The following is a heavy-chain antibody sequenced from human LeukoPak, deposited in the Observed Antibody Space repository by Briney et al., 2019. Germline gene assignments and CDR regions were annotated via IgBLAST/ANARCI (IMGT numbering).Heavy chain of an antibody. D-gene: IGHD3-10*01. CDR1: GFTFSSYG. CDR3: AKQRGRWFGEFHFDP. CDR2: ISYDGSNK. V-gene: IGHV3-30*18. Sequence: GGSLRLSCAASGFTFSSYGMHWVRQAPGKGLEWVAVISYDGSNKYYADSVKGRFTISRDNSKNTLYLQMNSLRAEDTAVYYCAKQRGRWFGEFHFDPWGHGTLVTVSS. J-gene: IGHJ5*02.